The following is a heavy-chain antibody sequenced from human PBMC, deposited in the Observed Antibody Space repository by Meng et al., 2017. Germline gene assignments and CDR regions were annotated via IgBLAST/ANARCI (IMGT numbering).Heavy chain of an antibody. CDR3: ARHSGYSGRYSDY. CDR1: GYSFTSYW. CDR2: IYPGDADT. Sequence: KVSCKGSGYSFTSYWIGWVRQMPGKGLEWMGIIYPGDADTRYSPSFQGQVTISADKSISTAYLQLSSLKASDTAVYYCARHSGYSGRYSDYWGQGTLVTVSS. J-gene: IGHJ4*02. D-gene: IGHD1-26*01. V-gene: IGHV5-51*01.